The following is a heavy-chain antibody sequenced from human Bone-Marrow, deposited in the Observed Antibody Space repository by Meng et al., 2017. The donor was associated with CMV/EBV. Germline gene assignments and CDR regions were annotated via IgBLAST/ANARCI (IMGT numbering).Heavy chain of an antibody. V-gene: IGHV3-23*01. J-gene: IGHJ4*02. CDR3: ARDLGNSSGYLRYFDF. CDR1: GFTFSSYA. CDR2: ISGSGGST. D-gene: IGHD3-22*01. Sequence: GESLKISCAASGFTFSSYAMSWVRQAPGKGLEWASAISGSGGSTYYADSVKGRFTISRDNSKNTLYLQMNSLRAEDTAVYYCARDLGNSSGYLRYFDFWGQGTLVTVSS.